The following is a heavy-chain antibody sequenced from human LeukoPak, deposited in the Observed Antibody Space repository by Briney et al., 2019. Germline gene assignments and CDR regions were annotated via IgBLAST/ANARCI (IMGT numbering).Heavy chain of an antibody. CDR2: VDPEDGET. J-gene: IGHJ4*01. CDR3: ATLELERRSVIDY. V-gene: IGHV1-69-2*01. D-gene: IGHD1-1*01. Sequence: ASVKVSCKVSGYTFTDYYMHWVQQAPGKGLEWMGLVDPEDGETIYAEKFQGRVTITADTSTDTAYMELSSLRSEDTAVYYCATLELERRSVIDYWGQGTLVTASS. CDR1: GYTFTDYY.